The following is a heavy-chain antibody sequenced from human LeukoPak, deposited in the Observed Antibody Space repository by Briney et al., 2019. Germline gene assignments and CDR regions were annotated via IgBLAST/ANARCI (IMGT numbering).Heavy chain of an antibody. CDR2: MYFSGYA. CDR1: GGFISSHY. CDR3: ASVPMPTLFFDH. J-gene: IGHJ4*02. D-gene: IGHD2-2*01. V-gene: IGHV4-59*11. Sequence: SETLSLTCTVPGGFISSHYWSWLRQPPGKGLQWMGYMYFSGYAKYNPSLKSRLTISRHTSRNRFSLSLISVTPADTAVYYCASVPMPTLFFDHWGKGSLVIVSS.